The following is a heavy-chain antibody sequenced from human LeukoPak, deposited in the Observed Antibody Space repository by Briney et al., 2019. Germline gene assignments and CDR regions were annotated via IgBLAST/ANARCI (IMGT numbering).Heavy chain of an antibody. D-gene: IGHD3-10*02. CDR3: ARSGYVNQDAFDI. V-gene: IGHV3-66*01. CDR1: GFTVSSNY. CDR2: IYSGGST. Sequence: GGSLRLSCAASGFTVSSNYMSWVRQAPGKGLEWVSVIYSGGSTYYADSVKGRFTISRDNAKNSLYLQMNSLRAEDTAVYYCARSGYVNQDAFDIWGQGTMVTVSS. J-gene: IGHJ3*02.